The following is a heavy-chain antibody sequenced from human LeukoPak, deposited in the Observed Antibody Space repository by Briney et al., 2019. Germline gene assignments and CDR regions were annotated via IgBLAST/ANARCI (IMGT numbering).Heavy chain of an antibody. CDR1: GFTFSSYG. V-gene: IGHV3-30*02. J-gene: IGHJ4*02. CDR2: IRYDGSNK. D-gene: IGHD3-10*01. Sequence: GGSLRLSCAASGFTFSSYGMHWVRQAPGKGLEWVAFIRYDGSNKYYADSVKGRFTISRDNSKNTLYLQMNSLRAEDTAVYYCAKKPSRFGELLGLFDYWGQGTLVTVSS. CDR3: AKKPSRFGELLGLFDY.